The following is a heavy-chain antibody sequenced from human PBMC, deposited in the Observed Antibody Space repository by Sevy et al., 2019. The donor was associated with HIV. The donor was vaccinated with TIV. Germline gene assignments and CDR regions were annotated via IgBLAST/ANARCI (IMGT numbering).Heavy chain of an antibody. CDR1: GFPFSSYA. J-gene: IGHJ4*02. Sequence: GGSLRLSCAASGFPFSSYAMSWVRQAPGKGLEWVSAISGNSGTMYYADSVKGRFTISRDTSRNTVYLQMNSLRAEDTAVYYCVKAGPYYFDYWGQGTLVTVSS. CDR2: ISGNSGTM. V-gene: IGHV3-23*01. D-gene: IGHD2-8*02. CDR3: VKAGPYYFDY.